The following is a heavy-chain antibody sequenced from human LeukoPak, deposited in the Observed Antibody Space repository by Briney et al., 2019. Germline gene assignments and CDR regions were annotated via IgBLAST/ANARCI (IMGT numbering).Heavy chain of an antibody. CDR2: IKEDGSDK. V-gene: IGHV3-7*01. D-gene: IGHD3-22*01. J-gene: IGHJ4*02. Sequence: PGGSLRLSCAASGFTFTGYWMNWVRQGPGKGLEWVANIKEDGSDKSYLDSVKGRFTVSRDNAKNSLYLQMNSLRAEDTAVYYCARDLRAYYYDSSGPGGYFDYWGQGTLVTVSS. CDR1: GFTFTGYW. CDR3: ARDLRAYYYDSSGPGGYFDY.